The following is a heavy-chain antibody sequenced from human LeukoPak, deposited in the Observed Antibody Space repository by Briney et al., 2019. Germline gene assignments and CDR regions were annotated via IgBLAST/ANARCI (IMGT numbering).Heavy chain of an antibody. Sequence: PSETLSLTCAVYGGSFSGYYWSWIRQPPGKGLEWIGEINHSGSTNYNPSLKSRVTISVDTSKNQFSLKLSSVTAADTAVYYCARGVYTAMAHFDYWGQGTLVTVSS. V-gene: IGHV4-34*01. CDR2: INHSGST. J-gene: IGHJ4*02. CDR1: GGSFSGYY. D-gene: IGHD5-18*01. CDR3: ARGVYTAMAHFDY.